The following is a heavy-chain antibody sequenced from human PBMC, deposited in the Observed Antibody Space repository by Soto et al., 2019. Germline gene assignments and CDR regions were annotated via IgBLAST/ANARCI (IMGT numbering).Heavy chain of an antibody. V-gene: IGHV3-30*18. CDR1: GFTLSNIG. Sequence: QVQLVESGGGVVQPGTSLRLACAASGFTLSNIGMQWVRQAPGKGLEWVAVISAGGNTKYYADSVKGRCTISRDNSKNTLFLQMNSLRTEDTAVYYCVKESGGERYAAYFDLWGQGTLVTVSA. J-gene: IGHJ4*02. CDR3: VKESGGERYAAYFDL. D-gene: IGHD2-21*01. CDR2: ISAGGNTK.